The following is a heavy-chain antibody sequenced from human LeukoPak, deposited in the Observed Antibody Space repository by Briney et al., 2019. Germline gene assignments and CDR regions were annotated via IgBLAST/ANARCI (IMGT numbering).Heavy chain of an antibody. Sequence: ASVKVSCKXSGYTFTSYYMHWVRQSPGQGLEWMGIINPSGGSTSYSQKFQGRVTMTRDTSTSTVYMELSSLRSEDTAVYYCARVSLPGDDYGDLAYWGQGTLVTVSS. CDR2: INPSGGST. J-gene: IGHJ4*02. CDR1: GYTFTSYY. V-gene: IGHV1-46*01. CDR3: ARVSLPGDDYGDLAY. D-gene: IGHD4-17*01.